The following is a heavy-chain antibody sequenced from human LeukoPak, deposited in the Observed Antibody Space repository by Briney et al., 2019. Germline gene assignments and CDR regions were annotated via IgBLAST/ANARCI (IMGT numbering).Heavy chain of an antibody. V-gene: IGHV4-59*12. CDR2: IYHSGST. Sequence: SETLSLTCTISGGSISAFYWSWIRQPPGKGLEWIGNIYHSGSTNYNPSLKSRVTISVDRSKNQFSLKLSSVTAADTAVYYCARGAVGATVDWFDPWGQGTLVTVSS. CDR1: GGSISAFY. J-gene: IGHJ5*02. CDR3: ARGAVGATVDWFDP. D-gene: IGHD1-26*01.